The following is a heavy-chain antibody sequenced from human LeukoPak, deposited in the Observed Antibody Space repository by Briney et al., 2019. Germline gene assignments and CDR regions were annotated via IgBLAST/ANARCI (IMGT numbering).Heavy chain of an antibody. D-gene: IGHD3-16*01. CDR3: ARAVYADYVGY. CDR1: GFTVSSNY. J-gene: IGHJ4*02. V-gene: IGHV4-59*02. CDR2: IYYTGST. Sequence: GSLRLSCAASGFTVSSNYMSWVRQAPGKGLEWIGYIYYTGSTNYNPSLKSRVTISVDTSKNQFSLKLSSLTAADTAVYYCARAVYADYVGYWGQGTLVTVSS.